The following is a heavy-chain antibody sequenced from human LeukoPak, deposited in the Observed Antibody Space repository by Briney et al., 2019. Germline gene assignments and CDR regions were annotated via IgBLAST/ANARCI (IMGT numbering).Heavy chain of an antibody. J-gene: IGHJ4*02. D-gene: IGHD2-2*01. Sequence: GGSLRLSCAASGFTFSSYAMNWVRQAPGKGLEWVSGISGSGGSTYYADSVKGRFTISRDNSKNTLYLQMNSLRAEDTAVYYCAKDPGVVPAHYFDYWGQGTLVTVSS. CDR3: AKDPGVVPAHYFDY. V-gene: IGHV3-23*01. CDR2: ISGSGGST. CDR1: GFTFSSYA.